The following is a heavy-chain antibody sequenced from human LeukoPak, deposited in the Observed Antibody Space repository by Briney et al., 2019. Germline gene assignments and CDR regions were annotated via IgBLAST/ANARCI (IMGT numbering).Heavy chain of an antibody. CDR3: ASVRYCNGGSCQYYFDY. D-gene: IGHD2-15*01. Sequence: GGSLRLSCAASGFTFSSYSMNWVRQAPGKGLEWVSSISSSSSYIYYADSVKGRFTISRDNAKNSLYLQMNSLRAEDTAVYYCASVRYCNGGSCQYYFDYWGQGTRVTVSS. V-gene: IGHV3-21*01. CDR1: GFTFSSYS. J-gene: IGHJ4*02. CDR2: ISSSSSYI.